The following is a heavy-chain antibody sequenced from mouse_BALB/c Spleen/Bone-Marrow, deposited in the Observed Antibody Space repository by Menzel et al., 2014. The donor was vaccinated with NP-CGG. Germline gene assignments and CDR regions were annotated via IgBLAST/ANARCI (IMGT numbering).Heavy chain of an antibody. D-gene: IGHD1-2*01. V-gene: IGHV4-1*02. CDR2: INPESSTI. CDR1: GFDFSRYW. Sequence: EVKLVESGGGLVQPGGSLKLSCTASGFDFSRYWMSWVRQAPGKGLQWIGEINPESSTINYTPSLKDKFIISRDNAINTLYLQMSKVRSEDTALYYCTRLTYYGLTDYWGQGTTLTVSS. CDR3: TRLTYYGLTDY. J-gene: IGHJ2*01.